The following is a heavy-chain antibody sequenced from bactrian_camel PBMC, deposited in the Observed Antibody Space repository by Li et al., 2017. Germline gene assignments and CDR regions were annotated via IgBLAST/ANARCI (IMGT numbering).Heavy chain of an antibody. V-gene: IGHV3S54*01. Sequence: HVQLVESGGGSVQPGGSLRLTCEASGNIYSSTYMAWFRQAPGKEREGVARIYRGDSSTYYADSVKGRFTISQDNAKRKLYLQMNDLKPEDTAMYYCAAGMREFSPLKDTATIMLSCDNYWGQGTQVTVS. D-gene: IGHD4*01. CDR2: IYRGDSST. CDR1: GNIYSSTY. J-gene: IGHJ4*01. CDR3: AAGMREFSPLKDTATIMLSCDNY.